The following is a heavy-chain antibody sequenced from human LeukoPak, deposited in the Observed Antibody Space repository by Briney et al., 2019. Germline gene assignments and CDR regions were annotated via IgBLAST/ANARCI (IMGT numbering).Heavy chain of an antibody. J-gene: IGHJ4*02. V-gene: IGHV4-59*08. CDR2: INYSGST. CDR3: ATEERFDTSGYYFEFDY. CDR1: GGSIRSYY. Sequence: SETLSLTCTVSGGSIRSYYWSWIRQSPGKGLEWIGYINYSGSTNYNPSLKSRVTISVDTSKNQFSLKLSSVTAADTAVYYCATEERFDTSGYYFEFDYWGQGTLVTVSS. D-gene: IGHD3-22*01.